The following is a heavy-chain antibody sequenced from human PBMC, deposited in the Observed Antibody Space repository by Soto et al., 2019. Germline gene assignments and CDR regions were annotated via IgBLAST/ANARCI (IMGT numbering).Heavy chain of an antibody. CDR1: GGSISSDY. Sequence: SETLSLTCTVSGGSISSDYWSWIRRPPGKGLEWIGYISYSGNTNYNPSLKSLVTISVDTSKKQFSLKLRSVTAADTAVYYCARVLSGSSLFDYWGQGMLVTVSS. J-gene: IGHJ4*02. CDR2: ISYSGNT. CDR3: ARVLSGSSLFDY. V-gene: IGHV4-59*01. D-gene: IGHD1-26*01.